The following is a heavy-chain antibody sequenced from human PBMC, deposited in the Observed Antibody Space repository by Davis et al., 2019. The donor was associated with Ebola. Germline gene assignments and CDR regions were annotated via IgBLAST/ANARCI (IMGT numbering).Heavy chain of an antibody. CDR1: VITFSSYA. V-gene: IGHV3-23*01. CDR2: ISGSGGST. D-gene: IGHD3-3*01. J-gene: IGHJ6*04. CDR3: AKSGLSFGVVKYHYGMDV. Sequence: GGSLRLSCTDSVITFSSYAMTWVRQAPGKGLEWVSAISGSGGSTYYADSVKGRFTISRDNSKKTLYLQMNSLRDDDTAVYYCAKSGLSFGVVKYHYGMDVWGKGTTVTVSS.